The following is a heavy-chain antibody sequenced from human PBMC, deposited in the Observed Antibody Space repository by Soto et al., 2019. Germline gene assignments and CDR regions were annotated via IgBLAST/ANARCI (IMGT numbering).Heavy chain of an antibody. CDR3: ARVRGYSYGFDY. CDR2: IYSGGST. D-gene: IGHD5-18*01. Sequence: GSLRLSCAASGFTVSSNYMSWVRQAPGKGLEWVSVIYSGGSTYYADSVKGRFTISRDNSKNTLYLQMNSLRAEDTAVYYCARVRGYSYGFDYWGQGTLVTVSS. CDR1: GFTVSSNY. J-gene: IGHJ4*02. V-gene: IGHV3-53*01.